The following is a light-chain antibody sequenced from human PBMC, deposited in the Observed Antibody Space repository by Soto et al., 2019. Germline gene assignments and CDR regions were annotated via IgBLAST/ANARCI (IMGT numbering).Light chain of an antibody. V-gene: IGKV1-5*03. CDR1: QSVSTW. CDR2: KAS. J-gene: IGKJ4*01. Sequence: DIQLTQSPSTLSASVGDRVTITCRASQSVSTWVAWYQQKPGKAPKLLIHKASTLENGVPSRFSGSGSGTGLTLTISSLQPDDSAPYDCHEFHDYAVTFGGGTKVQI. CDR3: HEFHDYAVT.